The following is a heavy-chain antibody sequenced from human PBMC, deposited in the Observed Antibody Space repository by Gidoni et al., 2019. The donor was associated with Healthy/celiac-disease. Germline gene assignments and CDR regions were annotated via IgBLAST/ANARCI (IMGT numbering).Heavy chain of an antibody. V-gene: IGHV1-18*01. J-gene: IGHJ4*02. CDR2: ISAHNGNT. CDR1: VYPFTSYG. CDR3: ARVPEDIWGSYRYKGFDY. D-gene: IGHD3-16*02. Sequence: QVQLLQSGAEVKKPGASVKVSCKASVYPFTSYGSSWVRQAPGQGLEWMGWISAHNGNTNYAQKLQGRGTMTTDTSTITAYMELRGLRSDDTAVYYCARVPEDIWGSYRYKGFDYWGQGTLVTVSS.